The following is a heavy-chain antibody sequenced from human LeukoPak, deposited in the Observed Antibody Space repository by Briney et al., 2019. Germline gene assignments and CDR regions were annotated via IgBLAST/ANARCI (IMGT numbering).Heavy chain of an antibody. V-gene: IGHV1-18*01. J-gene: IGHJ6*02. Sequence: GASVKVSCKASGYTFSSYGISWVRQAPGQRLEWMGWISAYNDNTNYAQKLQGRVTMTTDTSTSTAYMELRSLRSDDTAVYYCARDTYSSDWPKYSYYAMDLWGQGTTVTVSS. D-gene: IGHD6-25*01. CDR2: ISAYNDNT. CDR1: GYTFSSYG. CDR3: ARDTYSSDWPKYSYYAMDL.